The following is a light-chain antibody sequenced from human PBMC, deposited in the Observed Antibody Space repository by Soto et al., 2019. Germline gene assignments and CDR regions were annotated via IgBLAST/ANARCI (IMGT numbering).Light chain of an antibody. CDR3: SSYKRGATLV. CDR2: EVS. J-gene: IGLJ2*01. V-gene: IGLV2-14*01. CDR1: SSDVGGYNH. Sequence: QSALTQPASVSGSPGQSITISCTGTSSDVGGYNHVAWYQQYPGKAPELIIFEVSDRPSGISNRFSGSKSANTASLSISGLQAEDEADYYCSSYKRGATLVFGGGTKLTVL.